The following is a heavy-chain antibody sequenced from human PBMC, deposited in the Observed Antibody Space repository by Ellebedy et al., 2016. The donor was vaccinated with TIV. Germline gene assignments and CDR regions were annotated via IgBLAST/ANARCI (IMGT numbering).Heavy chain of an antibody. D-gene: IGHD3-10*01. V-gene: IGHV3-30-3*01. Sequence: GESLKISXAASGFTFSSYAMHWVRQAPGKGLEWVAVISYDGSNKYYADSVKGRFTISRDNSKNTLYLQMNSLRAEDTAVYYCARSMVRGVIEYWGQGTLVTVSS. CDR1: GFTFSSYA. CDR2: ISYDGSNK. J-gene: IGHJ4*02. CDR3: ARSMVRGVIEY.